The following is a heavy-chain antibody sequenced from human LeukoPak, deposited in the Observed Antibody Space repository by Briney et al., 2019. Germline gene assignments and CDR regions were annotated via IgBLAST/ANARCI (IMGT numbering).Heavy chain of an antibody. V-gene: IGHV3-7*01. CDR1: GFTFSSYW. CDR2: IKLDGSEK. CDR3: AKIAVESYYFDS. D-gene: IGHD6-19*01. J-gene: IGHJ4*02. Sequence: GGSLRLSCAASGFTFSSYWTSWVRQAPGKGLEWVANIKLDGSEKYYVDSVKGRFTISRDNAKNSTYLQMNSLRAEDTAVYYCAKIAVESYYFDSWGQGTLVTVSS.